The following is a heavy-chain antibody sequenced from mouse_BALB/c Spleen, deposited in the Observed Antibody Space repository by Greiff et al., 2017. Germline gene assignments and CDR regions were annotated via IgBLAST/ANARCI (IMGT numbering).Heavy chain of an antibody. Sequence: EVQLQQSGPELVKPGASVKISCKASGYSFTGYFMNWVMQSHGKSLEWIGRINPYNGDTFYNQKFKGKATLTVDKSSSTAHMELRSLASEDSAVYYCARSMITHAMDYWGQGTSVTVSS. J-gene: IGHJ4*01. CDR2: INPYNGDT. CDR3: ARSMITHAMDY. D-gene: IGHD2-4*01. V-gene: IGHV1-20*02. CDR1: GYSFTGYF.